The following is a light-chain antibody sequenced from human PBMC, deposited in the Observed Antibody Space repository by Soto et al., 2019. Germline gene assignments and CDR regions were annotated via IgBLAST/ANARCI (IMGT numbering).Light chain of an antibody. V-gene: IGLV2-11*01. J-gene: IGLJ1*01. CDR2: DVT. CDR3: CSYAGSSYV. Sequence: QSALTQPASVSGSPGQSITISCTGTSSDVGGYNYVSWYQQHPGKAPKLMIYDVTKRPSGVPDRFSGSKSGNTASLTISGLQAEDEADYYCCSYAGSSYVFGTGTKLTVL. CDR1: SSDVGGYNY.